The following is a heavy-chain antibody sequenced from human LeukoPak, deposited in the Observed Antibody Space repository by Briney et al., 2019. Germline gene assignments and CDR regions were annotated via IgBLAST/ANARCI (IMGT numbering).Heavy chain of an antibody. V-gene: IGHV4-31*03. CDR1: GGSISSGGYY. CDR3: ARNYYDSSGYIPYYFDY. D-gene: IGHD3-22*01. Sequence: SETLSLTCTVSGGSISSGGYYWSWIRQHPGKGLEWIGYIYYSGSTYYNPSLKSRVTISVDTSKNQFSLKLSSVTAADTAVYYCARNYYDSSGYIPYYFDYWGQGTLVTVSS. J-gene: IGHJ4*02. CDR2: IYYSGST.